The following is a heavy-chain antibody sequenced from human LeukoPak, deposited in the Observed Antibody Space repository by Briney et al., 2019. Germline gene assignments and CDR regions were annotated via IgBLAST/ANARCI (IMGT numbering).Heavy chain of an antibody. J-gene: IGHJ4*02. CDR2: IYPGDSDT. CDR3: ARQGPRQHPAGDY. V-gene: IGHV5-51*01. CDR1: GYSFTSYW. Sequence: GESLKISCKGSGYSFTSYWIGWVRQMPGKGLEWMGIIYPGDSDTRYSPSFQGQVTISADNSITTAYLQWSSLKASDSAMYYCARQGPRQHPAGDYWGQGTLVTVSS.